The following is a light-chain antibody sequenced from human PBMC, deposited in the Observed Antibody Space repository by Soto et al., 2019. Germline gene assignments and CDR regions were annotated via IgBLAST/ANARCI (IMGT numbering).Light chain of an antibody. CDR3: QQYNSYWWT. CDR2: DAS. V-gene: IGKV1-5*01. J-gene: IGKJ1*01. CDR1: QGISSW. Sequence: IQMTQSPSSLSASVVDIVTITCLASQGISSWLAWYQQKPGKAPKLLIYDASSLASGVPSRFSGSESGTEFTLTISSLQPDDFATYFCQQYNSYWWTFGQGTKVDIK.